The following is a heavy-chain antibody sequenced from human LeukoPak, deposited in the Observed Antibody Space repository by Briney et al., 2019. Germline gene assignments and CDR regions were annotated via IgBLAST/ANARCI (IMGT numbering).Heavy chain of an antibody. CDR2: INPSGGST. D-gene: IGHD2-2*01. V-gene: IGHV1-46*01. CDR3: ARGTGVVPAAIGLIFQH. CDR1: GYTFTSYY. Sequence: ASVKVSCKSSGYTFTSYYMHWVRQAPGQGLEWMGIINPSGGSTSYAQKFQGRVTMTRDTSTSTVYMELSSLRSEDTAVYYCARGTGVVPAAIGLIFQHWGQGTLVTVSS. J-gene: IGHJ1*01.